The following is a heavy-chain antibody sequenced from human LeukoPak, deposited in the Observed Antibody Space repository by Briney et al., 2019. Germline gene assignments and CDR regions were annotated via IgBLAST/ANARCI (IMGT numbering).Heavy chain of an antibody. CDR1: GGSFSGYY. Sequence: PSETLSLTCAVSGGSFSGYYWSWIRQAPGKGLEWIGEINQSGVTDYNPSLKSRVTISLDTSTTQFSLRLSSVTAADTAVYYCARYGDTAMAENYFDYWGQGTLVTVSS. CDR2: INQSGVT. D-gene: IGHD5-18*01. J-gene: IGHJ4*02. CDR3: ARYGDTAMAENYFDY. V-gene: IGHV4-34*01.